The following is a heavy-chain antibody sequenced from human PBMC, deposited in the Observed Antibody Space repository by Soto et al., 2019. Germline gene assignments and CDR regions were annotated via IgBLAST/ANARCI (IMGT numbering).Heavy chain of an antibody. D-gene: IGHD1-26*01. CDR3: ARGRLEWDLLSRLDP. Sequence: QVQLVQSGGGLVKPGGSLRLSCAASGFTFSDYYMNWVRQAPGKGLEWISYITSRGTGIYYADSVKGRFTISRDNSKSSRFLQMNSLRAEDTAVYYCARGRLEWDLLSRLDPWGQGTLVTVSS. V-gene: IGHV3-11*01. CDR2: ITSRGTGI. J-gene: IGHJ5*02. CDR1: GFTFSDYY.